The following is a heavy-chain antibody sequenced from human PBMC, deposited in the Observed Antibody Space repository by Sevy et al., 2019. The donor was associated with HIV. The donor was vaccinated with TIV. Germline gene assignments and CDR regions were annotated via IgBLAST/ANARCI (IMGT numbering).Heavy chain of an antibody. J-gene: IGHJ4*02. D-gene: IGHD3-22*01. V-gene: IGHV3-7*01. Sequence: GGSLRLSCAASGFTVSSYWMSWVRQAPGKGLEWVANIKQDGSEKYYVDSVKGRLTISRDNAKNSLYLQMNSLRADDTAVYYCARVKDDSSGYRFDYWGQGTLVTVSS. CDR2: IKQDGSEK. CDR3: ARVKDDSSGYRFDY. CDR1: GFTVSSYW.